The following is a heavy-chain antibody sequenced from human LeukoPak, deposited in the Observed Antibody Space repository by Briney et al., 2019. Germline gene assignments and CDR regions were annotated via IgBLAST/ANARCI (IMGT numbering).Heavy chain of an antibody. CDR2: ISGSSSII. V-gene: IGHV3-48*02. J-gene: IGHJ3*02. Sequence: GGSLRLSCAASGFTVSSNYMSWVRQAPGKGLEWVSYISGSSSIIYNADSVKGRFTISRDNAKNSLYLQMNSLRDEDTAVYYCARVDGGFDIWGQGTMVTVSS. CDR1: GFTVSSNY. CDR3: ARVDGGFDI.